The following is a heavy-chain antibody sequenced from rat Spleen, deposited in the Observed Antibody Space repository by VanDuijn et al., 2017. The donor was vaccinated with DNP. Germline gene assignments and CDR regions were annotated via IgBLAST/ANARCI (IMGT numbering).Heavy chain of an antibody. Sequence: EVQLVESGGDPVQPGRSLKLSCAASGFTFDNYWMTWIRQVPGKGLEWVASITSSGGSTYYLDSVKGRFTISRDNAKNTLYLQMNSLRSEDTATYYCARSGRYYAMDAWGQGTSVTVSS. J-gene: IGHJ4*01. CDR1: GFTFDNYW. CDR2: ITSSGGST. D-gene: IGHD1-4*01. V-gene: IGHV5-31*01. CDR3: ARSGRYYAMDA.